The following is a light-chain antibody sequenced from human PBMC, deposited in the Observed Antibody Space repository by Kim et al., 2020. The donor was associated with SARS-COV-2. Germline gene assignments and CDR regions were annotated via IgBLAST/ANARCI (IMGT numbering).Light chain of an antibody. CDR2: AAS. J-gene: IGKJ2*01. V-gene: IGKV3-20*01. CDR1: QSVNSIY. Sequence: LSAGERVTLACRASQSVNSIYLAWYQQKPGQAPRPVIYAASSRATGVPDRFSGSGSGTDFTLTISRLEPEDFAVYYCQQYDDSPYTFGQGTKLEI. CDR3: QQYDDSPYT.